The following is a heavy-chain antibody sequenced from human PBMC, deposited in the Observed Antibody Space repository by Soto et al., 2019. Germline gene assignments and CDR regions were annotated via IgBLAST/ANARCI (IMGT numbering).Heavy chain of an antibody. CDR2: IYYNRST. J-gene: IGHJ6*03. D-gene: IGHD6-13*01. Sequence: SETLSLTCTVSGGSISSYYWSWIRQPPGKELEKIGHIYYNRSTNYNPSLKSRVTISVDTSKNQFSLKLSSVTAADTSVYYCASVAAAGWTRYYYYYMDVWGKGTTGTVSS. CDR3: ASVAAAGWTRYYYYYMDV. V-gene: IGHV4-59*01. CDR1: GGSISSYY.